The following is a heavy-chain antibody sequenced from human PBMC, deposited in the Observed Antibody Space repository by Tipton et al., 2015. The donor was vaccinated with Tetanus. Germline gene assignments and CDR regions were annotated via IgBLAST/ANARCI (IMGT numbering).Heavy chain of an antibody. J-gene: IGHJ4*02. CDR3: ARGSGWADF. D-gene: IGHD6-19*01. V-gene: IGHV4-34*01. CDR1: GASFSDYY. CDR2: ISPSGNT. Sequence: TLSLTCAAYGASFSDYYWSWIRQAPGKGLEWIGEISPSGNTNYNPSLKSRVTISADTSRNQFSLTLSSVTAADTAVYYCARGSGWADFWGQGTQVTVSS.